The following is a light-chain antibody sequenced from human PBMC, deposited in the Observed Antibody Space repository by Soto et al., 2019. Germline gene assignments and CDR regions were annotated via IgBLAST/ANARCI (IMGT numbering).Light chain of an antibody. J-gene: IGKJ1*01. CDR2: DAS. Sequence: DIEMSQSPSILSASLGDRVTITCRASQSLNRWLAWYEQKPGKAPKILIYDASSLQSGVPSRFRGSGSGTELAITISSLQPDDGATYDGQQYNTYSWTFGPGTKVDIK. CDR3: QQYNTYSWT. CDR1: QSLNRW. V-gene: IGKV1-5*01.